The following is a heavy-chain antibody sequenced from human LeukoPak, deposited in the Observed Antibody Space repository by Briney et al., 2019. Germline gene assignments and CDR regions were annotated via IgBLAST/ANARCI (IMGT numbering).Heavy chain of an antibody. J-gene: IGHJ4*02. Sequence: GGSLRLSCAAPGFTVSSNYMSWVRQAPGKGLEWVGRIKSKTDGGTTDYAAPVKGRFTISRDDSKNTLYLQMNSLKTEDTAVYYCTTARRGELFDYWGQGTLVTVSS. V-gene: IGHV3-15*01. D-gene: IGHD1-26*01. CDR1: GFTVSSNY. CDR3: TTARRGELFDY. CDR2: IKSKTDGGTT.